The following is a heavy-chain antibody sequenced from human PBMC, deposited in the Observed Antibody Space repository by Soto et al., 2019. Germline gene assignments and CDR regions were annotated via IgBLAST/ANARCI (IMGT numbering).Heavy chain of an antibody. D-gene: IGHD3-3*01. CDR2: ISSSSSYI. J-gene: IGHJ4*02. V-gene: IGHV3-21*01. Sequence: EVQLVESGGGLVKPGGSLRLSCAASGFTFSSYSMNWVRQAPGKGLEWVSSISSSSSYIYYADSVEGRFTISRDNAKNSLYFQKNSLGAEDTAVYYCARGVRFFDWLLGFDYWGQGTLVTVSS. CDR3: ARGVRFFDWLLGFDY. CDR1: GFTFSSYS.